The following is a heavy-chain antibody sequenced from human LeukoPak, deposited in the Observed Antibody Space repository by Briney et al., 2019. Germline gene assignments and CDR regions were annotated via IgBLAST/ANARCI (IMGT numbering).Heavy chain of an antibody. V-gene: IGHV3-7*01. Sequence: PGDSLRLSCAASGFTFSNYWMSWVRQAPGEGLEWVANIKEDGSEKAYVNSVKGRFTISRDNTENSLYLQMSSLRAEDTAVYYCARHPHFDYWGQGTLVTVSS. J-gene: IGHJ4*02. CDR1: GFTFSNYW. CDR2: IKEDGSEK. CDR3: ARHPHFDY.